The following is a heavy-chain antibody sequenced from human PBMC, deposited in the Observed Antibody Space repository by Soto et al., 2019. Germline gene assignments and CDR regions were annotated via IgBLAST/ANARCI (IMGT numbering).Heavy chain of an antibody. CDR3: ARDGYCDH. CDR1: GYTFTSYG. V-gene: IGHV1-18*01. Sequence: QVQLVQSGAEVKKPGDSVRVSCKASGYTFTSYGIGWVRQAPGQGLEWMGWISANNGNTKYAQKVQGRVTMTTDASTSTAYMELRSLRSDDATVYYCARDGYCDHWGQGTLVTVSS. J-gene: IGHJ4*02. CDR2: ISANNGNT.